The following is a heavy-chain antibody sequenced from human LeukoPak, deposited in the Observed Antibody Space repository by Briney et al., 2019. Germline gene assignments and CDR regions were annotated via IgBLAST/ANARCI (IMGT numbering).Heavy chain of an antibody. CDR3: VRVDSSGYYYELSFDC. V-gene: IGHV3-7*01. CDR1: GFTFSSYW. J-gene: IGHJ4*02. Sequence: GGSLRLSCAASGFTFSSYWMSWVHQAPGKGLEWVANTKKDGSEKEYVDSVKGRFTISRDNAKNSLYLQMNSLRVEDTAVYYCVRVDSSGYYYELSFDCWGQGVLVTVSS. CDR2: TKKDGSEK. D-gene: IGHD3-22*01.